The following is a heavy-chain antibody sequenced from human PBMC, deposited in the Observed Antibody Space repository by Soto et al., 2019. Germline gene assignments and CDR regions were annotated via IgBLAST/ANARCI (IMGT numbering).Heavy chain of an antibody. D-gene: IGHD6-19*01. V-gene: IGHV3-30*18. J-gene: IGHJ5*02. CDR1: GFTFSSYG. CDR3: AKVGEQWLVTSGWFDP. CDR2: ISYDGSNK. Sequence: ESGGGVVQPGRSLRLSCAASGFTFSSYGMHWVRQAPGKGLEWVAVISYDGSNKYYADSVKGRFTISRDNSKNTLYLQMNSLRAEDTAVYYCAKVGEQWLVTSGWFDPWGQGTLVTVSS.